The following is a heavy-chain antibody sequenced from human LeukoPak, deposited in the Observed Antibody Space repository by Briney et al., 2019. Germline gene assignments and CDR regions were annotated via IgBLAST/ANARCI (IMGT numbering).Heavy chain of an antibody. CDR3: ARGLSRIVATSTGVDY. CDR2: INSDGSST. J-gene: IGHJ4*02. CDR1: GFTFSSYW. Sequence: GGSLRLSCAASGFTFSSYWMHWVRQAPGKGLVWVSRINSDGSSTSYADSVKGRFTISRDNAKNTLYLQMNSLRAEDTAVYYCARGLSRIVATSTGVDYWGQGSLVTVSS. D-gene: IGHD5-12*01. V-gene: IGHV3-74*01.